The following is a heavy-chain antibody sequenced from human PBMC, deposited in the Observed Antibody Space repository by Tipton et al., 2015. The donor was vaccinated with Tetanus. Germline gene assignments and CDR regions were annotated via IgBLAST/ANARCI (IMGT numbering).Heavy chain of an antibody. V-gene: IGHV1-69*09. CDR3: ARDSRRAAAPYYYGMDV. CDR2: IIPILGIA. CDR1: GGTFSSYT. J-gene: IGHJ6*02. Sequence: QLVQSGAEVKKPGSSVKVSCKASGGTFSSYTISWVRQAPGQGLEWMGRIIPILGIANYAQKFQGRVTITADKSTSTAYMELSSLRSEDTAVYYCARDSRRAAAPYYYGMDVWGQGTTVTVSS. D-gene: IGHD6-13*01.